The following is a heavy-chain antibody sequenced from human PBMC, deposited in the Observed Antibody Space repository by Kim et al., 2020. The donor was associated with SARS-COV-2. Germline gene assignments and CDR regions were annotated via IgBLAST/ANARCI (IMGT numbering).Heavy chain of an antibody. V-gene: IGHV3-30*18. CDR3: AKGGGDGYLNFDY. CDR1: GFTFSDHY. Sequence: GGSLRLSCAASGFTFSDHYMDWVRQAPGKGLEWVAVISYDGSNKYYADSVKGRFTISRDNSKNTLYLQMNSLRAEDTAVYYCAKGGGDGYLNFDYWGQGT. CDR2: ISYDGSNK. J-gene: IGHJ4*02. D-gene: IGHD5-12*01.